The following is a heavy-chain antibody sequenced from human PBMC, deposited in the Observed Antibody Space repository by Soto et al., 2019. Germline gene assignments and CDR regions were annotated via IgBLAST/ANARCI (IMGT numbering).Heavy chain of an antibody. J-gene: IGHJ4*02. V-gene: IGHV3-21*01. CDR1: GFTFTRYS. Sequence: GGSLRLSCAASGFTFTRYSMNWVRQAPGKGLEWVSSISSTTNYIYYADSMKGRFTVSRDNAKNSVYLEMNSLSAEDTAVYCCARESEDLTSNFDYWGQGTLVTAPQ. CDR2: ISSTTNYI. CDR3: ARESEDLTSNFDY.